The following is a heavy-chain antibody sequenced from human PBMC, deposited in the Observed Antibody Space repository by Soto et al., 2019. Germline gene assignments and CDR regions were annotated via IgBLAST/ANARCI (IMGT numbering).Heavy chain of an antibody. J-gene: IGHJ5*02. CDR1: GGSISSSSYY. Sequence: SETLSLTCTLSGGSISSSSYYWGWIRQPPGKGLEWIGSIYYSGSTYYNPSLKSRVTISVDTSKNQFSLKLSSVNAADTAVYYCARHIRWNSGGFCNWFDTWGQGTPVSVSS. V-gene: IGHV4-39*01. D-gene: IGHD2-21*01. CDR3: ARHIRWNSGGFCNWFDT. CDR2: IYYSGST.